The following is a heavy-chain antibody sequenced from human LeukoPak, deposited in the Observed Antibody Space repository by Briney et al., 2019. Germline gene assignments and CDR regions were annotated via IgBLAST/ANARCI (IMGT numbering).Heavy chain of an antibody. V-gene: IGHV3-15*01. CDR2: IKSKTDGGTT. CDR1: GFTFSNAW. J-gene: IGHJ4*02. CDR3: TTGPITMMVRG. Sequence: PGGSLRLSCVASGFTFSNAWMSWVRQAPGKGLEWVGRIKSKTDGGTTDYAAPVKGRFTISRDDSKSTVYLQMNSLKTEDAAVYYCTTGPITMMVRGWGQGTLVTVSS. D-gene: IGHD3-22*01.